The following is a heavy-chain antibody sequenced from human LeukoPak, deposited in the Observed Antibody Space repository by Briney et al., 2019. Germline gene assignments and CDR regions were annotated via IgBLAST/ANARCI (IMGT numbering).Heavy chain of an antibody. CDR1: GYTFTSYD. CDR3: ARGVVVPAAMEYYYYYYGMDV. J-gene: IGHJ6*02. CDR2: MNPNNGNT. D-gene: IGHD2-2*01. V-gene: IGHV1-8*01. Sequence: ASVKVSCKASGYTFTSYDINWVRQATGQGLEWMGWMNPNNGNTGYAQKFQGRVTMTRNTSISTAYMELSSLRSEDTAVYYCARGVVVPAAMEYYYYYYGMDVWGQGTTVTVSS.